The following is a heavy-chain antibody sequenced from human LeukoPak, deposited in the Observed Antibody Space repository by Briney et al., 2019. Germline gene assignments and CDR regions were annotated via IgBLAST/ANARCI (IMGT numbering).Heavy chain of an antibody. CDR1: GYTLTELS. V-gene: IGHV1-24*01. J-gene: IGHJ4*02. Sequence: GASVKVSCKVSGYTLTELSMHWVRQAPGKGLEWMGGFDPEDGETIYAQKFQGRVTMTTDTSTSTAYMELRSLRSDDTAVYYCARAHSGSYSDYWGQGTLVTVSS. CDR2: FDPEDGET. CDR3: ARAHSGSYSDY. D-gene: IGHD1-26*01.